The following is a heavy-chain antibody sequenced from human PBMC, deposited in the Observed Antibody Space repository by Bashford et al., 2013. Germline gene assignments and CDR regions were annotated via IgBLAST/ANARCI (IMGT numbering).Heavy chain of an antibody. D-gene: IGHD5-18*01. Sequence: GGPVRLSCAASGFIFDDFAMHWVRQVPGKGLEWVSGIAYNSGSVAYADSVKGRFTISRDNAKDSLYLQVNSLRPEDTALYYCAKGARGHSYGYSDYYYYYELDVWGQGTAVTVSS. J-gene: IGHJ6*02. CDR2: IAYNSGSV. CDR1: GFIFDDFA. CDR3: AKGARGHSYGYSDYYYYYELDV. V-gene: IGHV3-9*01.